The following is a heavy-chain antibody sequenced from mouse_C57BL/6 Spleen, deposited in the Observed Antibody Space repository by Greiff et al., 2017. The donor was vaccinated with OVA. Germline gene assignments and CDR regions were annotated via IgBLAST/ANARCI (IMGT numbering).Heavy chain of an antibody. Sequence: QVQLQQSGVELVKPGVSVKMSCKASGYTFTTSPIAWMKQNHGKSLEWIGNFHPYNDDIKYNEKFKGKATLTVEKSPSTVYLELSRLASDDSAIYYCASYYGKYWGQGTTLTVSS. CDR3: ASYYGKY. CDR2: FHPYNDDI. V-gene: IGHV1-47*01. CDR1: GYTFTTSP. D-gene: IGHD2-1*01. J-gene: IGHJ2*01.